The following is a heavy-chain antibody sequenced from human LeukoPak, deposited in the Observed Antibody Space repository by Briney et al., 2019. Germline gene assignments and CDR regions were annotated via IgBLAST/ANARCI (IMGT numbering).Heavy chain of an antibody. J-gene: IGHJ5*02. D-gene: IGHD3-22*01. CDR1: GGSISSYY. CDR2: IYYSGST. Sequence: PSETLSLTCTVSGGSISSYYWSWIRQPPGKRLEWIGSIYYSGSTYYNPSLKSRVTISVDTSKNQFSLKLSSVTAADTAVYYCARHRYYYDSSGYYPNWFDPWGQGTLVTVSS. CDR3: ARHRYYYDSSGYYPNWFDP. V-gene: IGHV4-59*05.